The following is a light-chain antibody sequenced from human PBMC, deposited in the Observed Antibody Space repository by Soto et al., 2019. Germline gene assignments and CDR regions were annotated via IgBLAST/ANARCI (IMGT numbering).Light chain of an antibody. J-gene: IGKJ1*01. Sequence: DIQMTQSPSTLSASVGDRVTITCRASQSISSWLAWYQQKPGKAPKLLIYDASSLESGVPSRFSGSGSGTEFTRTISSLQPDDFATYYCQQYNSYSPERTFGQGTKVEIK. V-gene: IGKV1-5*01. CDR3: QQYNSYSPERT. CDR1: QSISSW. CDR2: DAS.